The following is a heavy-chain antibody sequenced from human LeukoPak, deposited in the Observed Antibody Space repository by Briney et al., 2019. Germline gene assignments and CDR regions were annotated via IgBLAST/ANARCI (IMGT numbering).Heavy chain of an antibody. CDR3: AKDRPNYYESNGHYYKRDGDY. J-gene: IGHJ4*02. CDR1: GFTFSFYA. Sequence: GGSLRLSCAASGFTFSFYAMSWVRRAPGKGLEWVPSISSSGDVTFYTDPVKGRFTISRDNSKNTLYLQMNSLRAEDTAIYYCAKDRPNYYESNGHYYKRDGDYWGQGTLVTVSS. V-gene: IGHV3-23*01. CDR2: ISSSGDVT. D-gene: IGHD3-22*01.